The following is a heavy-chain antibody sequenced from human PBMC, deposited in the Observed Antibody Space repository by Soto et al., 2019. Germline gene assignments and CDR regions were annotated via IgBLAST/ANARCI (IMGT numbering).Heavy chain of an antibody. CDR1: GYTFTSYG. Sequence: QVQLVQSGAEVKKPGASVKVSCKASGYTFTSYGINWVRQAPGQGLEWMGWISDYNGNTHYAQKLQGRVTMTTDPSTSTAYMEQRSLRSDDTAVYYCARVQSGYDFAYWGQGTLVTVSS. V-gene: IGHV1-18*01. J-gene: IGHJ4*02. D-gene: IGHD5-12*01. CDR3: ARVQSGYDFAY. CDR2: ISDYNGNT.